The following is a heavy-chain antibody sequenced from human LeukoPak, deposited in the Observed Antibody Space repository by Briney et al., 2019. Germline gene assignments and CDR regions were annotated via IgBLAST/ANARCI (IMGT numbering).Heavy chain of an antibody. CDR1: GGSFSGYY. Sequence: SETLSVTCAVYGGSFSGYYWSWIRQPPGKGLEWIGEINHSGSTNYNPSLKSRVTISVDTSKNQFSLKLSSVTAADTAVYYCARQRVRGVIIGYFDYWGQGTLVTVSS. CDR2: INHSGST. CDR3: ARQRVRGVIIGYFDY. V-gene: IGHV4-34*01. D-gene: IGHD3-10*01. J-gene: IGHJ4*02.